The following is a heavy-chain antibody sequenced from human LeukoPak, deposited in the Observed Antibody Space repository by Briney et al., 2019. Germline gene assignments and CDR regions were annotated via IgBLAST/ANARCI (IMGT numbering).Heavy chain of an antibody. D-gene: IGHD2-15*01. J-gene: IGHJ4*02. CDR3: ARRHGRCSDGSCYYPDY. CDR1: GYTFTSYD. V-gene: IGHV1-8*01. Sequence: ASVKVSCKASGYTFTSYDINWVRQATGQGLEWMGWMNPNSGNTGYAQKFQGRVTMTRNSSITTADMELSSLRSEDRAVYYCARRHGRCSDGSCYYPDYWGQGTLVTVSS. CDR2: MNPNSGNT.